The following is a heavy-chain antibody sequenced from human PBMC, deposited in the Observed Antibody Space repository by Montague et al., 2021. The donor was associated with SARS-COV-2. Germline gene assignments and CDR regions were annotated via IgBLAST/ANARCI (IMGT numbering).Heavy chain of an antibody. CDR3: ARQMGQSSIVGVAIQNYFDY. V-gene: IGHV4-39*01. J-gene: IGHJ4*02. Sequence: SETLSLTCTVSGGSISSSSYYWGWIRQPPGKGLEWIGSIYYSGSTXYNPSLKSRVTISVDTSKNQFSLKLSSVTAADTAVYYCARQMGQSSIVGVAIQNYFDYWGQGTMVTVSS. D-gene: IGHD3-3*01. CDR2: IYYSGST. CDR1: GGSISSSSYY.